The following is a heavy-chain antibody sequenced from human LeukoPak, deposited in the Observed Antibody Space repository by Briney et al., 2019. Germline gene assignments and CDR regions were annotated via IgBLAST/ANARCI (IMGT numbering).Heavy chain of an antibody. V-gene: IGHV4-39*07. J-gene: IGHJ4*02. CDR1: GGSISSSSYY. CDR2: IYYSGST. D-gene: IGHD1-26*01. CDR3: ARDRGGSYFHYFDY. Sequence: SETLSLTCTVSGGSISSSSYYWGWIRQPPGKGLEWIGSIYYSGSTYNPSLKSRVTISVDTSKNQFSLKLSSVTAADTAVYYCARDRGGSYFHYFDYWGQGTLVTVSS.